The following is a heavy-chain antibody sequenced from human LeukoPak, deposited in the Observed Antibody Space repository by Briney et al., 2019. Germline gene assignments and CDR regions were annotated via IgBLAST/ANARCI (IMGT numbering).Heavy chain of an antibody. CDR1: GFTFNTFN. J-gene: IGHJ4*02. D-gene: IGHD3-9*01. CDR2: ITSGGDYI. V-gene: IGHV3-21*01. CDR3: ARGHYDVLAASYKWTPDY. Sequence: GGSLRLSCAASGFTFNTFNMNWVRQAPGKGLEWVSSITSGGDYIYYADSVKGRFTTSRDNAKSSLSLQLNSLRVEDTAVYYCARGHYDVLAASYKWTPDYWGQGTLVTDSS.